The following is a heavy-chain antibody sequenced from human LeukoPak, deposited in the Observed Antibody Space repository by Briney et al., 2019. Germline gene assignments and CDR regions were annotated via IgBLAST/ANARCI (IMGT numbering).Heavy chain of an antibody. V-gene: IGHV1-18*01. D-gene: IGHD3-10*01. CDR3: ARDLFGSGSKYYYYYYGMDV. CDR2: ISAYNGNT. CDR1: GYTFTIYG. Sequence: GASVRVSCRASGYTFTIYGISWVRQAPGQGLEWMGWISAYNGNTNYAQKLQGRVTMTTDTSTSTAYMALRSLRSDDTAVYYCARDLFGSGSKYYYYYYGMDVWGQGTTVTVSS. J-gene: IGHJ6*02.